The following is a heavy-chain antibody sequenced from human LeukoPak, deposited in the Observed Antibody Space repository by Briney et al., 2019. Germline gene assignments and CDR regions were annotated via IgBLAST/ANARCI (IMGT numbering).Heavy chain of an antibody. Sequence: GGSLRLSCGASGFVFDDYDMHWVRQAPGKGLEWVVFIRSDGYHTYYTDSVKGRFIITRDNFKNTLYLQMNSLRLEDMAVYYCAKPSGSGVDYWGRGTRVTVSS. CDR3: AKPSGSGVDY. J-gene: IGHJ4*02. V-gene: IGHV3-30*02. CDR2: IRSDGYHT. D-gene: IGHD1-26*01. CDR1: GFVFDDYD.